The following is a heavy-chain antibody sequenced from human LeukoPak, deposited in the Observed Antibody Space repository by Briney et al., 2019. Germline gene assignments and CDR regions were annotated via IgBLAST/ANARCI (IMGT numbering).Heavy chain of an antibody. Sequence: GASVKVSCKASGYTFTSYGISWVRQAPGQGLEWMGWISAYNGNTNYAQKLQGRVTMTRDTSISTAYMELSRLRSDDTAVYYCARVTAAAGTMMSDYWGQGTLVTVSS. V-gene: IGHV1-18*01. J-gene: IGHJ4*02. CDR2: ISAYNGNT. CDR3: ARVTAAAGTMMSDY. CDR1: GYTFTSYG. D-gene: IGHD6-13*01.